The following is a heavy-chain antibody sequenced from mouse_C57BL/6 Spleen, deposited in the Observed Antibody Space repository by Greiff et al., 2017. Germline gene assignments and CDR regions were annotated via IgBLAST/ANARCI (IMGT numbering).Heavy chain of an antibody. J-gene: IGHJ2*01. CDR2: INPNNGGT. V-gene: IGHV1-26*01. D-gene: IGHD2-1*01. CDR3: ARSGYYGNYVD. Sequence: EVQLQQSGPELVKPGASVKISCKASGYTFTDYYMNWVKQSHGKSLEWIGDINPNNGGTSYNQKFKGKATLTEDKSSSTAYMELRSLTSEDSAVYYCARSGYYGNYVDWGQGTTLTVSS. CDR1: GYTFTDYY.